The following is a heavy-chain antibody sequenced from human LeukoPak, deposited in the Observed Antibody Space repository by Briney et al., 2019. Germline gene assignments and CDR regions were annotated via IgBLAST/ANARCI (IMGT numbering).Heavy chain of an antibody. V-gene: IGHV1-18*01. CDR2: ISAYNDNT. CDR1: GYTFTSYG. Sequence: GASVKVSCKASGYTFTSYGISWVRQAPGQGREWMGWISAYNDNTNYAQKLQGRVTMTTDTSTSTAYMELRSLRSDDTAVYYCARSPGPYYYYGMDVWGQGTTVTVSS. J-gene: IGHJ6*02. CDR3: ARSPGPYYYYGMDV.